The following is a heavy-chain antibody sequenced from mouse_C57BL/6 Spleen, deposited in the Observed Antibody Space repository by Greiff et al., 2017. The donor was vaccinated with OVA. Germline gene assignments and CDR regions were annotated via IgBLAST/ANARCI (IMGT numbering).Heavy chain of an antibody. J-gene: IGHJ2*01. CDR3: ANWDFDY. Sequence: QVHVKQPGAELVRPGTSVKLSCKASGYTFTSYWMHWVKQRPGQGLEWIGVIDPSDSYTNYNQKFKGKATLTVDTSSSTAYMQLSSLTSEDSAVYYCANWDFDYWGQGTTLTVSS. CDR1: GYTFTSYW. CDR2: IDPSDSYT. V-gene: IGHV1-59*01. D-gene: IGHD4-1*01.